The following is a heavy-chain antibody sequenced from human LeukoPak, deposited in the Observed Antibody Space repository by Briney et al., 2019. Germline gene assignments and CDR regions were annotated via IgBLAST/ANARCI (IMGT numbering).Heavy chain of an antibody. CDR1: GFTFDDYT. CDR2: ISWDGGST. V-gene: IGHV3-43*01. D-gene: IGHD3-9*01. J-gene: IGHJ4*02. CDR3: AKDKAGYDILTGGFDY. Sequence: GGSLRLSCAASGFTFDDYTMHWVRQAPGKGLEWVSLISWDGGSTYYADSVKGRFTISRDNSKNSLYLQMNSLRTEDTALYYCAKDKAGYDILTGGFDYWGQGTLVTVSS.